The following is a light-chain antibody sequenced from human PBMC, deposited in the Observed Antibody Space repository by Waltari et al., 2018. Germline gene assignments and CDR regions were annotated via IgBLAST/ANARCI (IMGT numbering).Light chain of an antibody. CDR2: DVS. CDR1: HRDIGGYNY. J-gene: IGLJ3*02. Sequence: QSALTQPRSVSGSPGPSVTISCPGTHRDIGGYNYVSWYQQHPGKAPKLMIYDVSARPSGVPDRFYGSKSGNTASLTISGLQAEDEADYYCCSYAGSYAWVFGGGTKVTVL. V-gene: IGLV2-11*01. CDR3: CSYAGSYAWV.